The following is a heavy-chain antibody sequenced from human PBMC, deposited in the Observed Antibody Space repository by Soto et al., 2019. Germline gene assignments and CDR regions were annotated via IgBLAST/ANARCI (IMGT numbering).Heavy chain of an antibody. J-gene: IGHJ4*02. CDR1: GFTFSSYG. Sequence: VQLVESGGGVVQPGRSLRLSCAASGFTFSSYGMHWVRQAPGKGLEWVAVISYDGSNKYYADSVKGRFTISRDNSKNTLYLQMNSLRAEDTAVYYCAKSRGTMIVVVLFDYWGQGTLVTVSS. CDR2: ISYDGSNK. D-gene: IGHD3-22*01. V-gene: IGHV3-30*18. CDR3: AKSRGTMIVVVLFDY.